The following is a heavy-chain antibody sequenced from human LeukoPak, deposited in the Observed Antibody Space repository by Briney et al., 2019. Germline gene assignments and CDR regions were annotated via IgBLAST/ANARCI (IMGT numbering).Heavy chain of an antibody. D-gene: IGHD6-13*01. CDR2: ISSNGGST. J-gene: IGHJ4*02. V-gene: IGHV3-64*04. CDR1: GFTFSSYA. Sequence: GGSLRLSCSASGFTFSSYAMHWVRQAPGKGLEYVSAISSNGGSTYYADSVKGRFTISRDNSKNTLYLQMNSLRAEDTAVYYCAKDRRSWGGDFDYWGQGTLVTVSS. CDR3: AKDRRSWGGDFDY.